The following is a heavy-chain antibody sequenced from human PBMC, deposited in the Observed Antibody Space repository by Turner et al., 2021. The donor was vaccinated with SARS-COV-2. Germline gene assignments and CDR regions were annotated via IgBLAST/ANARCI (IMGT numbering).Heavy chain of an antibody. CDR2: ISYDGSNK. D-gene: IGHD4-4*01. CDR3: AKQQGLYSNPMYYFDY. J-gene: IGHJ4*02. CDR1: GFTFSSYG. Sequence: QVQLVESGGGVVPPGRSLRPSWAASGFTFSSYGMHWVRQAPGKGLEWVAVISYDGSNKYYADSVKGRFTISRDNSKNKLYLQMNSLRAEDTAVYYCAKQQGLYSNPMYYFDYWGQGTLVTVSS. V-gene: IGHV3-30*18.